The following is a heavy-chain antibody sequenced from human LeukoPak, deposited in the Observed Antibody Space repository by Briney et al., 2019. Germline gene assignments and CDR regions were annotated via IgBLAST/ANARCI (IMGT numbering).Heavy chain of an antibody. V-gene: IGHV4-59*12. J-gene: IGHJ3*02. CDR3: ARGRSSGWYGDAFDI. CDR2: IYYSGST. CDR1: GGSISSYY. Sequence: SETLSLTCTVSGGSISSYYWSWIRQPPGKGLEWIGYIYYSGSTNYNPSLKSRVTISVDTSKNQFSLKLSSVTAADTAVYYCARGRSSGWYGDAFDIWGQGTMVTVSS. D-gene: IGHD6-19*01.